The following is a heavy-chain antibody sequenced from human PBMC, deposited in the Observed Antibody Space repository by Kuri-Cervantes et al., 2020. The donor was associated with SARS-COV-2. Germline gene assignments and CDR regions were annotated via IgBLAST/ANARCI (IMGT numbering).Heavy chain of an antibody. CDR3: AHRSHDFLSSYFDY. CDR2: IYWDDDK. CDR1: GFSLSTSGMC. Sequence: SGPTLMKPTQTLTLTCTFSGFSLSTSGMCVSWIRQPPGKALEWLALIYWDDDKRYGLSLKSRLTITEDTSKNQVVLTMTNMDPVDTATYYCAHRSHDFLSSYFDYWGQGTLVTVSS. V-gene: IGHV2-5*08. D-gene: IGHD3-3*01. J-gene: IGHJ4*02.